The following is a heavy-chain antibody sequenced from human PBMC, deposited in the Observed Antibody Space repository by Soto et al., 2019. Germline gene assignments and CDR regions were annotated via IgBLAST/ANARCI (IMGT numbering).Heavy chain of an antibody. Sequence: PGGSLRLSCAASGFTFSSYSMNWVRQAPGKGLEWVSSISSSSSYIYYADSVKGRFTISRDNAKNSLYLQMNSLRAEDTAVYYCAIIVVVVAATGSAFDIWGKGPMVTVSS. CDR3: AIIVVVVAATGSAFDI. CDR2: ISSSSSYI. V-gene: IGHV3-21*01. J-gene: IGHJ3*02. CDR1: GFTFSSYS. D-gene: IGHD2-15*01.